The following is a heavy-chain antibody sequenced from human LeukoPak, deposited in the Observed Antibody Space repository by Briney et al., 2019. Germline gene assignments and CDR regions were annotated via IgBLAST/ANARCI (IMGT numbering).Heavy chain of an antibody. Sequence: GASVKVSCKASGYTFTGYYMHWVRQAPGQGLEWXXXXXPNSGGTNYAQKFQGRVTMTRDTSISTAYMELSRLRSDDTAVYYCARVRLRGPGSSWFDPWGQGTLVTVSS. CDR2: XXPNSGGT. CDR1: GYTFTGYY. D-gene: IGHD3-16*01. J-gene: IGHJ5*02. CDR3: ARVRLRGPGSSWFDP. V-gene: IGHV1-2*02.